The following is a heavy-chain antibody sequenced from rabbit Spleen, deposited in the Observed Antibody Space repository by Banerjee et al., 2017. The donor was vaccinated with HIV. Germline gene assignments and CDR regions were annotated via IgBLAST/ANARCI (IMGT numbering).Heavy chain of an antibody. CDR2: IHGGSRNNI. Sequence: QEQLEESGGGLVKPEGSLTLTCKASGFDFSRGYDMCWVRQAPGKGLEWIACIHGGSRNNIYYANWAKGRFTISKTSSTTVTLQMTSLTVADTATYFCARDTSTSFSSYGMDLWGQGTLVTVS. D-gene: IGHD1-1*01. V-gene: IGHV1S45*01. J-gene: IGHJ6*01. CDR3: ARDTSTSFSSYGMDL. CDR1: GFDFSRGYD.